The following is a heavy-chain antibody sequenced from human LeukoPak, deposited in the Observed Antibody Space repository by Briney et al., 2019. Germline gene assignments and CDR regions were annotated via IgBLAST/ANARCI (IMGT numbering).Heavy chain of an antibody. D-gene: IGHD7-27*01. V-gene: IGHV4-39*01. CDR2: IYYSGST. CDR1: GGSISSSSYY. Sequence: SETLFLTCTVSGGSISSSSYYWGWVRQPPGKGLEWIGSIYYSGSTYYNPSLKSRVTISVDTSKNQFSLKLSSVTAADTAVYYCARLTGDNSYWGQGTLVTVSS. J-gene: IGHJ4*02. CDR3: ARLTGDNSY.